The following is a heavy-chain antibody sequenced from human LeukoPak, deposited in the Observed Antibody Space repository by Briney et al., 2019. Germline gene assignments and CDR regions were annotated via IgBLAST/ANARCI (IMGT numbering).Heavy chain of an antibody. D-gene: IGHD2-15*01. V-gene: IGHV4-59*01. CDR2: IYYSGST. J-gene: IGHJ6*04. CDR3: ATARTVVAATHYGMDV. Sequence: SETLSLTCTVSGGSISSYYWSWIRQPPGKGLEWIGYIYYSGSTNYNPSLKSRVTISVDTSKNQFSLKLSSVTAADTAVYYCATARTVVAATHYGMDVWGKGTTVTVSS. CDR1: GGSISSYY.